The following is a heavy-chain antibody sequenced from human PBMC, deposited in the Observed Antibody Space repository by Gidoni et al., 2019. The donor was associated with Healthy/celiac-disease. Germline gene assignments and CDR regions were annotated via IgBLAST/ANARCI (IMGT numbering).Heavy chain of an antibody. D-gene: IGHD2-2*01. J-gene: IGHJ3*02. Sequence: QVQLQQWGAGRLKPSETLSLTCAGYGGGFSGYYWSWIRQPPGKGLEWIGEINHSGSTNYNPSLKSRVTISVDTSKNQFSLKLSSLTAADTAVYYCARGHIVVVPADGRTGAFDIWGQGTMVTVSS. CDR2: INHSGST. V-gene: IGHV4-34*01. CDR1: GGGFSGYY. CDR3: ARGHIVVVPADGRTGAFDI.